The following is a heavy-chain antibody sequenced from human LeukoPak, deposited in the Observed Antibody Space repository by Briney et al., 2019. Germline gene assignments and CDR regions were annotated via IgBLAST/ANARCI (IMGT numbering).Heavy chain of an antibody. CDR3: ARLADYDSSGYLSY. CDR1: GYTLTAYY. Sequence: ASVKVSCKASGYTLTAYYMHWVRQAPGQGLEWMGWINPNSGGTNYAQKFQGRVTMTRDTSIGTAYMDLSRLRSDDTAVYYCARLADYDSSGYLSYWGQGTLVTVSS. V-gene: IGHV1-2*02. CDR2: INPNSGGT. D-gene: IGHD3-22*01. J-gene: IGHJ4*02.